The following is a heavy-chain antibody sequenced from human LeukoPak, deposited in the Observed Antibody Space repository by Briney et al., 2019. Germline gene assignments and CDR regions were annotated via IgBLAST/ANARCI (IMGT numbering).Heavy chain of an antibody. CDR2: IIGSGDSS. J-gene: IGHJ4*02. V-gene: IGHV3-23*01. Sequence: GGSLRLSCAASGFTFSSYAVGWVRQAPGKGLEWVSGIIGSGDSSYYVDSVKSRFTISRDNSKNTLYLQMNSLRAEDTALYYCAKVHSSGWLFDYWGQGTLVTVSS. CDR1: GFTFSSYA. CDR3: AKVHSSGWLFDY. D-gene: IGHD6-19*01.